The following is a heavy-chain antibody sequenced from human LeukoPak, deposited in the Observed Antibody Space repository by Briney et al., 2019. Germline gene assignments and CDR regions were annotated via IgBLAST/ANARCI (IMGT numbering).Heavy chain of an antibody. CDR1: GYSFTSYW. CDR3: ARRVRGYSYGYIDY. CDR2: IYPGDSDT. D-gene: IGHD5-18*01. J-gene: IGHJ4*02. V-gene: IGHV5-51*01. Sequence: GESLKISFKGSGYSFTSYWIGWVGQMPGKGLGWMGIIYPGDSDTTYSPSFQGQFTFSAATSISTAYLQWSSLKASDTAMYYCARRVRGYSYGYIDYWGQGTLVTVSS.